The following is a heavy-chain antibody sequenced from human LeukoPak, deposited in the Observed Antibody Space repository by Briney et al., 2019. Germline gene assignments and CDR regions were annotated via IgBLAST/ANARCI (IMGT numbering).Heavy chain of an antibody. D-gene: IGHD5-18*01. CDR3: ARGGYSYGSYYYYYGMDV. Sequence: ASVKVSCKASGYTLTDYYMHWVRQAPGQGLEWMGRINPNSGNTGYAQKFQGRVTMTRNTSISTAYMELSSLRSEDTAVYYCARGGYSYGSYYYYYGMDVWGQGTTVTVSS. V-gene: IGHV1-8*02. CDR1: GYTLTDYY. CDR2: INPNSGNT. J-gene: IGHJ6*02.